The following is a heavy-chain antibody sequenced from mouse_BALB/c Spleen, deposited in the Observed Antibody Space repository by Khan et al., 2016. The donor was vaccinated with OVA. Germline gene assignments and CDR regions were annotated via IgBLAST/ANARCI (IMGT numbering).Heavy chain of an antibody. CDR1: GYTFTNFY. D-gene: IGHD2-1*01. Sequence: VQLQQSGAELVKPGASVKLSCKASGYTFTNFYMYWVRQRPGQGLEWIGQINPTNGGTNFNEKFKTKATLTVDKYSSTAYMQLSSLTSEDSAVYYCTISPRNNGNSNPAWFAYGGQGTLVTVAA. CDR3: TISPRNNGNSNPAWFAY. V-gene: IGHV1S81*02. CDR2: INPTNGGT. J-gene: IGHJ3*01.